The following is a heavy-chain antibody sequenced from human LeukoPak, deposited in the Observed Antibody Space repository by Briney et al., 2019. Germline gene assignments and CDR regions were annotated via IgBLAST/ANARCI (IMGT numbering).Heavy chain of an antibody. CDR3: ARVIRAAPGKGYFDY. Sequence: GGSLRLSCTVSGITLSNYGMSWVRQAPGKGLEWASSISGSGGSTYHADSVKGRFTISRDSSKNTLYLQMNSLGAEDTAIYYCARVIRAAPGKGYFDYWGQGTLVTVSS. J-gene: IGHJ4*02. CDR1: GITLSNYG. D-gene: IGHD6-13*01. V-gene: IGHV3-23*01. CDR2: ISGSGGST.